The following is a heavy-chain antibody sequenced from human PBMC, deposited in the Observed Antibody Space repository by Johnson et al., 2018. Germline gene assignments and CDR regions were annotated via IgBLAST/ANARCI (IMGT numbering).Heavy chain of an antibody. CDR2: ITASGIGT. V-gene: IGHV3-23*04. Sequence: VQLVESGGGLVQPGGSLRLSCAASGFTFSSYAMNWVRQPPGKGLEWVSGITASGIGTYYADSVKGRFTISRDNSKNTLYLQMNSLRAEDTAVYYCAYHYYDSSGYYENDAFDIGGQGTMVTVSS. D-gene: IGHD3-22*01. J-gene: IGHJ3*02. CDR3: AYHYYDSSGYYENDAFDI. CDR1: GFTFSSYA.